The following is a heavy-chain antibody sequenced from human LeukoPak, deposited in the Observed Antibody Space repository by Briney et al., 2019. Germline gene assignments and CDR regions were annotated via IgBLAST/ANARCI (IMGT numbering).Heavy chain of an antibody. D-gene: IGHD6-6*01. CDR2: IWNDGSNK. Sequence: GGSLRLSCAAPGFTFSSYSMHWVRQAPGKGLEWVALIWNDGSNKYYADSVKGRFTISRDDSKNTLYLQMNSLRAEDTAVYYCARDFYSSSSGGSVYWGQGSLVTVSS. V-gene: IGHV3-33*01. J-gene: IGHJ4*02. CDR1: GFTFSSYS. CDR3: ARDFYSSSSGGSVY.